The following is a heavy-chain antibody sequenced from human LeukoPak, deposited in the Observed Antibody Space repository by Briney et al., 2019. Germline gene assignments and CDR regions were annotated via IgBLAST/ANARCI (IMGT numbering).Heavy chain of an antibody. J-gene: IGHJ6*03. Sequence: ASVKVSCKASGYTFTGYYMHWVRQAPGQGLEWMGWINPNSGGTNYAQKFQGRVTMTRDTSISTAYMELSRLRSEDTAVYYCARVYYDFWSPTFPESYYMDVWGKGTTVTVSS. D-gene: IGHD3-3*01. CDR1: GYTFTGYY. V-gene: IGHV1-2*02. CDR3: ARVYYDFWSPTFPESYYMDV. CDR2: INPNSGGT.